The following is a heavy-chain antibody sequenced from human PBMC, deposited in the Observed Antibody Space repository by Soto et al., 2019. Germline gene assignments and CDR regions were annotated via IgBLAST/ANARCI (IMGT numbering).Heavy chain of an antibody. CDR2: FDPNDGEI. Sequence: ASVKVSCKASGGTFSNYPISWVRQAPGQGLEWMGGFDPNDGEIIYAQKFQGRVTMTEDTSTDTAYMELSSLRSEDTAVYYCATLRDVLLWFGELTDYWGQGTLVTVS. D-gene: IGHD3-10*01. V-gene: IGHV1-24*01. CDR3: ATLRDVLLWFGELTDY. CDR1: GGTFSNYP. J-gene: IGHJ4*02.